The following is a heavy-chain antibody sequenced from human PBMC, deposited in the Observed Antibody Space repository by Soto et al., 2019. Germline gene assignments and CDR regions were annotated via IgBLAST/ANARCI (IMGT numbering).Heavy chain of an antibody. V-gene: IGHV1-18*01. J-gene: IGHJ5*02. Sequence: GASVKVSCKASCYTFTNYGIYWVRQAPGQKLEWMGWISAYNGNTNYAQKLQGRVTMTTDTSTSTAYMELRSLRSDDTAVYYCARGPLRWLGVCCNWFDPWGQGTLVIVSS. CDR1: CYTFTNYG. CDR3: ARGPLRWLGVCCNWFDP. CDR2: ISAYNGNT. D-gene: IGHD6-19*01.